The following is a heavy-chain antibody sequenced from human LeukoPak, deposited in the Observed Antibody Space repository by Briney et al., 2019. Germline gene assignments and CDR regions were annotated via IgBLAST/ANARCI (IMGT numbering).Heavy chain of an antibody. Sequence: GGSLRLSCAASRFTFSNYGVNWVRQAPGKGLEWVSYINSRSSTIYYADSVRGRFTISRDNAKNSLYLRMNSLKAEDTAIYYCAREEGTPQAFDIWGQGTMVTVSS. J-gene: IGHJ3*02. V-gene: IGHV3-48*01. CDR3: AREEGTPQAFDI. CDR2: INSRSSTI. CDR1: RFTFSNYG. D-gene: IGHD1-14*01.